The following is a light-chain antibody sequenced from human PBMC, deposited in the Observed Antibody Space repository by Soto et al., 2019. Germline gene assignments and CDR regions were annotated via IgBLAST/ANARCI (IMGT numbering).Light chain of an antibody. CDR3: QQYVNLPYT. CDR2: DTT. V-gene: IGKV1-33*01. CDR1: QDLTNF. J-gene: IGKJ2*01. Sequence: DIQMTQSPTSLAASVGDRVTISCQASQDLTNFLNWYQQKPGEAPKLLIYDTTTREEGVPSRFSGGGSGTDFTFPITGLQPEDAAIYSCQQYVNLPYTFGQGTKLEIK.